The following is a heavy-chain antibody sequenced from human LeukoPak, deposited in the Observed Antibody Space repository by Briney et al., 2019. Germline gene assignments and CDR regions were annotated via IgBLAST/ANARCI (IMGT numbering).Heavy chain of an antibody. CDR3: ARGPLVRLPSSFDP. CDR2: MNPNSGNT. V-gene: IGHV1-8*01. J-gene: IGHJ5*02. CDR1: GYTFTSYD. Sequence: ASVKVSCKASGYTFTSYDINWVRQATGQGLEWKGWMNPNSGNTGSAQRFQGRVTMTRDTSRSTAYMELRSLTSEDTAVYYCARGPLVRLPSSFDPWGQGTLVTVSS. D-gene: IGHD3-16*02.